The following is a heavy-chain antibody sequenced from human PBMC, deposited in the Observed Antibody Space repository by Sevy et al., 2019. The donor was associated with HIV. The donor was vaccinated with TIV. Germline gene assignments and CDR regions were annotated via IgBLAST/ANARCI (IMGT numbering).Heavy chain of an antibody. CDR3: ATEGDTEAFDI. CDR1: GYTLTELS. V-gene: IGHV1-24*01. Sequence: ASVKVSCKVSGYTLTELSMHWVRQAPGKGLEWMGGFDPEDGETIYAQRFQGRVSMTEDTSTDTAYMELTSLTSEDTAVYYCATEGDTEAFDIRGQGTMVTVSS. J-gene: IGHJ3*02. CDR2: FDPEDGET. D-gene: IGHD3-16*01.